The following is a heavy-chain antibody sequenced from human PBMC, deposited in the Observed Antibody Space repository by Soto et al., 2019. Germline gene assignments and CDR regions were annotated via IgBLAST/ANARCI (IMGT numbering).Heavy chain of an antibody. J-gene: IGHJ4*02. CDR3: AKGSSGWYKAPFDY. Sequence: EVQLLESGGGLVQPGGSLRLSCAASGFTFSSYAMAWVRQAPGKGLEWVSGISGSGASTYYADSVKGRFTISRDNSKNTLYLEMNSLRAVDSAVYYCAKGSSGWYKAPFDYWGRGALVTVSS. CDR1: GFTFSSYA. V-gene: IGHV3-23*01. D-gene: IGHD6-19*01. CDR2: ISGSGAST.